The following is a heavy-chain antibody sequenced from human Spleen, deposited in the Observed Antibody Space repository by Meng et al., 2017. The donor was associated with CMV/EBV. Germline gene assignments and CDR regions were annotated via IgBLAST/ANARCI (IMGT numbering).Heavy chain of an antibody. D-gene: IGHD5-12*01. CDR2: INHSGST. CDR3: ARGGYSGYYGY. CDR1: GGSISSYY. Sequence: RLQGSGPGLVKPSETLSLPCTVSGGSISSYYWSWIRQPAGKGLEWIGEINHSGSTNYNPSLKSRVTISVDTSKNQFSLKLSSVTAADTAVYYCARGGYSGYYGYWGQGTLVTVSS. V-gene: IGHV4-59*12. J-gene: IGHJ4*02.